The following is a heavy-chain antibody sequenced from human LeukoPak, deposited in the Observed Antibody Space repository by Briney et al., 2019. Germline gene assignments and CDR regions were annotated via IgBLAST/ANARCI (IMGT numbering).Heavy chain of an antibody. J-gene: IGHJ4*02. CDR1: GLTLSDNY. Sequence: PGGSLRLSCAASGLTLSDNYMTWVRQAPGKGLEWDSLIYSGGSTFYSDSVTGRFIITRDNSKNTLYLQMNSMRVEDSAVYHCAREYRGSFWSFGSWGQGTLVTVSS. CDR3: AREYRGSFWSFGS. D-gene: IGHD1-26*01. CDR2: IYSGGST. V-gene: IGHV3-53*01.